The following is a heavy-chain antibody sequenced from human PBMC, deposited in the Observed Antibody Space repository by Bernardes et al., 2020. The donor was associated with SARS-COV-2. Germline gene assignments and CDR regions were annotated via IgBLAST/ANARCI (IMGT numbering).Heavy chain of an antibody. Sequence: GASLKSSCKGSGYSFTSYWIGWVRPMPGKGLEWLGIIYPADSDTRYSPSFQGQVTISADKSISTAYLQWSSLKASDTAMYYCATRDVDTAMGFEYWGQGTLVTVSS. J-gene: IGHJ4*02. CDR2: IYPADSDT. CDR3: ATRDVDTAMGFEY. CDR1: GYSFTSYW. D-gene: IGHD5-18*01. V-gene: IGHV5-51*01.